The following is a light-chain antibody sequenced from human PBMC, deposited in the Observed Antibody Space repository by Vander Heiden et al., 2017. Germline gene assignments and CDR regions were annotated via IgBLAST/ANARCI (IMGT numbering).Light chain of an antibody. J-gene: IGKJ2*01. Sequence: IVLTQSPDSLPVSLGERATITCKSSQSVLSSSNDKNWLAWYQQKVGRSPKLLIYWASTRESGVPDRFAGSGSGTDFTLTITNLQAEDVAIYYCQQYFAPPYTFGQGTKLEIK. CDR3: QQYFAPPYT. V-gene: IGKV4-1*01. CDR2: WAS. CDR1: QSVLSSSNDKNW.